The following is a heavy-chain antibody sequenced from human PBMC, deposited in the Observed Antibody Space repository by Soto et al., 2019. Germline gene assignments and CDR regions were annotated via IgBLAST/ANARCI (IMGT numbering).Heavy chain of an antibody. D-gene: IGHD6-25*01. Sequence: EAQLVESGGGLVQPGGSLRLSCAASGFTFSNYEMHWVRQAPGKGLEYVSGISNNGAHTDYAKSVKGRFTISRDNSENIVDLQMGGLRAENMALYYWARGGFGSGCPTFSMAVWGKGPPVTVSS. J-gene: IGHJ6*03. CDR3: ARGGFGSGCPTFSMAV. CDR1: GFTFSNYE. CDR2: ISNNGAHT. V-gene: IGHV3-64*01.